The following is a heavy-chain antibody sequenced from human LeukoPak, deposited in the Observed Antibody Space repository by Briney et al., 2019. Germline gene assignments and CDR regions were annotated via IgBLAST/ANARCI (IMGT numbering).Heavy chain of an antibody. Sequence: GGSLRLTCAASGFTFNNYFMHWVRQAPGKGLVWVSRITSDGSGTNYADSVKGRFTISRDNAKNTLYLQMNSLRVEDTAVYYYVNLGYCSTSSCQPWGQGTLVTVSS. CDR1: GFTFNNYF. CDR3: VNLGYCSTSSCQP. V-gene: IGHV3-74*01. D-gene: IGHD2-2*01. J-gene: IGHJ4*02. CDR2: ITSDGSGT.